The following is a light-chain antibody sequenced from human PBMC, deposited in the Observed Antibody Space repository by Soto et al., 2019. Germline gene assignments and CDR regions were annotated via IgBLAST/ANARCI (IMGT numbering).Light chain of an antibody. J-gene: IGLJ1*01. V-gene: IGLV2-14*01. Sequence: QSALTQPASVSGSPGQSITISCTGTSSDIGRYNYVSWYQQHPGKVPKLLISEVTNRPSGVSDRFSGSKSGNTASLTISGLQAEDEDDYYCSSYTTTFTQVLGTGTKVTV. CDR2: EVT. CDR3: SSYTTTFTQV. CDR1: SSDIGRYNY.